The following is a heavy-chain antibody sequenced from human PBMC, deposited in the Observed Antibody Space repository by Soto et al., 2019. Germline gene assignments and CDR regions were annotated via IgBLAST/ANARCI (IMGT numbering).Heavy chain of an antibody. Sequence: ASVKVSCKASGFTFSNYGLNWVRQAPGQGLKWMGWVSANNGHTNYAQNLQGRVSMTTDTSTSTAYMELRGLRFDDTAVYYCARDIESVTAKHFFYYYAMDVWGQGTTVTVSS. J-gene: IGHJ6*02. CDR3: ARDIESVTAKHFFYYYAMDV. CDR1: GFTFSNYG. V-gene: IGHV1-18*01. D-gene: IGHD2-8*01. CDR2: VSANNGHT.